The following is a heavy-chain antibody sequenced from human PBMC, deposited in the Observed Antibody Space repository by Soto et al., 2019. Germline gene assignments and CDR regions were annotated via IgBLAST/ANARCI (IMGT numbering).Heavy chain of an antibody. CDR3: ARDSGGGYDLGENWFDP. J-gene: IGHJ5*02. D-gene: IGHD5-12*01. CDR1: GGTFSSYA. V-gene: IGHV1-69*12. Sequence: QVQLVQSGAEVKKPGSSVKVSCKASGGTFSSYAISWVRQAPGQGLEWMGGIIPIFGTANYAQKFQGRVTITADESTSTAYMELSSLRSEDTAVYYCARDSGGGYDLGENWFDPWGQGTLVTVSS. CDR2: IIPIFGTA.